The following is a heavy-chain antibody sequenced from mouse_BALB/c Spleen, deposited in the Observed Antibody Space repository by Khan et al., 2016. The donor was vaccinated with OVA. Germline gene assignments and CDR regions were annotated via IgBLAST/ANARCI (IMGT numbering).Heavy chain of an antibody. Sequence: QIQLVQSGPELVKPGTSVRISCKASGYAFTNYYLHWVKQRPGQGLEWIGWIYPGNVNTKYNEKFKDKATLTADKSSNTAYMQLSSLTSEDSAVYFCARDDYFVGDAMDYWGQGTSVTVSS. J-gene: IGHJ4*01. D-gene: IGHD2-4*01. CDR1: GYAFTNYY. CDR2: IYPGNVNT. CDR3: ARDDYFVGDAMDY. V-gene: IGHV1S56*01.